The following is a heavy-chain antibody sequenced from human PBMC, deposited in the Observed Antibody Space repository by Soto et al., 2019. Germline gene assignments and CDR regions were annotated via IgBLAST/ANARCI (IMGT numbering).Heavy chain of an antibody. CDR1: GYTFTTYG. CDR3: AREDCSGGRCYPGDY. CDR2: ISPHNTQT. V-gene: IGHV1-18*01. D-gene: IGHD2-15*01. J-gene: IGHJ4*02. Sequence: QVQLVQSGAEVKMPGASVKVSCEGSGYTFTTYGYSWVRLAPGQGLEWMGWISPHNTQTKYAQTFQGRVTVTTDISTSTAYMELRSLTSDDTAVYYCAREDCSGGRCYPGDYWGQGTLVTVSS.